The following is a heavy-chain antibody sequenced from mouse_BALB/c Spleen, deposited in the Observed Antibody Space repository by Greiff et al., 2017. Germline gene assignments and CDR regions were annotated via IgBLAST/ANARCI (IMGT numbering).Heavy chain of an antibody. D-gene: IGHD2-5*01. CDR2: IYPSDSYT. CDR3: TRGSNYVFDY. CDR1: GYTFTSYW. Sequence: VQLQQPGAELVRPGASVKLSCKASGYTFTSYWINWVKQRPGQGLEWIGNIYPSDSYTNYNQKFKDKATLTVDKSSSTAYMQLSSPTSEDSAVYYCTRGSNYVFDYWGQGTTLTVSS. J-gene: IGHJ2*01. V-gene: IGHV1-69*02.